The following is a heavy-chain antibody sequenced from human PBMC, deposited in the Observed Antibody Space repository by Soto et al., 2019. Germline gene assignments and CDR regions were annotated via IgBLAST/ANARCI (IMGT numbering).Heavy chain of an antibody. CDR1: GFTFSSYG. J-gene: IGHJ6*02. D-gene: IGHD6-13*01. V-gene: IGHV3-30*18. CDR3: AKDVLGPTYSSSWYPSYYGMDV. CDR2: ISYDGSNK. Sequence: GGSLRLSCAASGFTFSSYGMHWVRQAPGKGLEWVAVISYDGSNKYYADSVKGRFTISRDNSKNTLYLQMNSLRAEDTAVYYCAKDVLGPTYSSSWYPSYYGMDVWGQGTTVTVSS.